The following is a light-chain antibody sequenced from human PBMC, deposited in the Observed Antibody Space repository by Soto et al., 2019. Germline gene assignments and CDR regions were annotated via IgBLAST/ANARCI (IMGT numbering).Light chain of an antibody. V-gene: IGKV3-15*01. CDR3: QQYDTWGT. J-gene: IGKJ1*01. Sequence: EIVMTQSPATLSVSPGERATLSCRASQSVSSNLAWYQQKPGQAPRLLIYGASTRATGIPARFSGSGSGTEFTITSSSLQHADFAVYSCQQYDTWGTFGQGTKVEIK. CDR1: QSVSSN. CDR2: GAS.